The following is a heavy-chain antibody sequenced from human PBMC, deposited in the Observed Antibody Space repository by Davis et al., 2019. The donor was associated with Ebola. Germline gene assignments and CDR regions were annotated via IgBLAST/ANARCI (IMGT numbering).Heavy chain of an antibody. V-gene: IGHV3-23*01. J-gene: IGHJ4*02. D-gene: IGHD5-24*01. CDR1: GFSFGSYA. CDR2: ITGGGTYT. CDR3: AHQRWLQLQFDS. Sequence: PGASLRLSCAASGFSFGSYAMNWVRQAPGKGLEWVSAITGGGTYTYYADSVKGRFTISRDNPKDTLNLQMNSLRAEDTALYYCAHQRWLQLQFDSWGQGALVTVSS.